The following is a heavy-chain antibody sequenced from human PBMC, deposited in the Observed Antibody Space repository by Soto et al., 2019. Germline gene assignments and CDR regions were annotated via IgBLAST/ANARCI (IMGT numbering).Heavy chain of an antibody. CDR1: GASLSSGGYS. J-gene: IGHJ4*02. CDR3: ARGNPQPRGVFDF. D-gene: IGHD3-10*01. V-gene: IGHV4-30-2*01. CDR2: VYYGGTA. Sequence: SETLSLTCSVSGASLSSGGYSWSWFRRPPGKALEWIAYVYYGGTASYNPSLKSRVTISVDSSKNQFSLTVKSVTAADTAAYLCARGNPQPRGVFDFWGRGTQVTVSS.